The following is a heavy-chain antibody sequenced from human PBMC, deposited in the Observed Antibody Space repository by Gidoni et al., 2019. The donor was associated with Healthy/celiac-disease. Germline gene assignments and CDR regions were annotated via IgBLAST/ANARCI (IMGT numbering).Heavy chain of an antibody. V-gene: IGHV3-11*06. CDR1: GFTYSDYY. D-gene: IGHD4-17*01. CDR2: ISSSSSYT. CDR3: ARGGDNFDY. Sequence: QVQLVESGGGLVKHGGSMRLSCADSGFTYSDYYMSWIRQAPGKWLELVSYISSSSSYTNYADSVKGRFTISRDNAKNSLYLQMNSLRSEDTAVYYCARGGDNFDYWGQGTLVTVSS. J-gene: IGHJ4*02.